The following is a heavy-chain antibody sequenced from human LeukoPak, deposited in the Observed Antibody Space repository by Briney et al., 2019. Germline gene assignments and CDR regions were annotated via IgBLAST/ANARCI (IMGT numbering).Heavy chain of an antibody. V-gene: IGHV1-18*01. CDR1: GYTFTSYG. D-gene: IGHD2-2*01. Sequence: ASVKVSSKASGYTFTSYGISWVRQAPGQGLEWMGWISAYNGNTNYAQKLQGRVTITTATSTSTAYMELRSLRSDDTAVYYCARGGGIVVVPADHFDYWGQGTLVTVSS. CDR2: ISAYNGNT. CDR3: ARGGGIVVVPADHFDY. J-gene: IGHJ4*02.